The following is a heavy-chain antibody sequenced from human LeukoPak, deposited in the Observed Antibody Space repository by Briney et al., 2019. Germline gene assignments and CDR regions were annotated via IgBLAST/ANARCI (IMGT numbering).Heavy chain of an antibody. CDR2: INPNSGGT. CDR3: ARPYYYGSSPYGMDV. CDR1: GYTFTGYY. Sequence: AASVKVSCKASGYTFTGYYMHWVRQAPGQGLEWMGWINPNSGGTNYAQKFQGRVTMTRDTSISTAYMELSRLRSDDTAVYYCARPYYYGSSPYGMDVWGQGTTVTVSS. V-gene: IGHV1-2*02. D-gene: IGHD3-22*01. J-gene: IGHJ6*02.